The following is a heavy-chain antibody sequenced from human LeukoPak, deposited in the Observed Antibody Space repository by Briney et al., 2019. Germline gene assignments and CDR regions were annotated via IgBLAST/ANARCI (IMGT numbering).Heavy chain of an antibody. J-gene: IGHJ5*02. D-gene: IGHD6-13*01. V-gene: IGHV4-59*12. CDR3: ARDTEYSSSSPFDP. Sequence: SEALSLTCTVSGGSISSYYWSWIRQPPGKGLEWIGYIYYSGSTNYKPSLKSRVTISVDTSKNQFSLKLSSVTAADTAVYYCARDTEYSSSSPFDPWGQGTLVTVSS. CDR1: GGSISSYY. CDR2: IYYSGST.